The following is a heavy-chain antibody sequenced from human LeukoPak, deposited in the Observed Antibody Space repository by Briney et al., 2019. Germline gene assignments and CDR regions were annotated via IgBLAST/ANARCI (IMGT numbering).Heavy chain of an antibody. CDR1: GDSISSYY. CDR2: IYYSGST. D-gene: IGHD6-19*01. V-gene: IGHV4-59*08. CDR3: ARLLYSSGWYSSGWFDP. Sequence: SETLSLTCTVSGDSISSYYWSWIRQPPGRGLEWVWYIYYSGSTKYNPSLKSRATISVQKSQHQFSLKLSSVTGADTAAYYCARLLYSSGWYSSGWFDPWGQGTLVTVSS. J-gene: IGHJ5*02.